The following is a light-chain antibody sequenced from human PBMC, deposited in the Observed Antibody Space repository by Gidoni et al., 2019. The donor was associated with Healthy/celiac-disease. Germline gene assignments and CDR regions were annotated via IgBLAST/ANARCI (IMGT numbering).Light chain of an antibody. V-gene: IGKV1-39*01. CDR1: QSISSY. J-gene: IGKJ4*01. CDR3: QQSYSTPTT. Sequence: IQLTQSPSSLSASVGDRVTITCRASQSISSYLNWYQQKPGKAPKLLIYAASSLQSGVPSRFSGSGSGTDCTLTISSLQPEDFATYYCQQSYSTPTTFGGGTKVEIK. CDR2: AAS.